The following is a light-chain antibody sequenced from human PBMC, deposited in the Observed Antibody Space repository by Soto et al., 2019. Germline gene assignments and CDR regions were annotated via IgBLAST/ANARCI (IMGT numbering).Light chain of an antibody. CDR1: QSVNIY. CDR2: DAS. Sequence: VVLTQSPVTLSLSPGVRATLSCRASQSVNIYLAWYQHKPGQAPRLLIYDASKRAPGIPARFSGSGSGTDFTLNISSLEPEDFAVYYCQQRGDWPPSLTFGGGTKVEI. V-gene: IGKV3-11*01. CDR3: QQRGDWPPSLT. J-gene: IGKJ4*01.